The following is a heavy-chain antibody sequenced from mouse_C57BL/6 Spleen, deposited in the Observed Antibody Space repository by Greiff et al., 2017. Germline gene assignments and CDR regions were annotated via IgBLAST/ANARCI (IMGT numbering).Heavy chain of an antibody. J-gene: IGHJ4*01. CDR1: GYTFTSYW. CDR3: ASGSSGYDAMDY. CDR2: IDPSDSYT. D-gene: IGHD3-2*02. Sequence: VQLQQPGAELVMPGASVKLSCKASGYTFTSYWMHWVKQRPGQGLEWIGEIDPSDSYTNYNQKFKGKSTLTVDKSSSTAYMHLSSLTSEDSAVYYCASGSSGYDAMDYWGQGTSVTVSS. V-gene: IGHV1-69*01.